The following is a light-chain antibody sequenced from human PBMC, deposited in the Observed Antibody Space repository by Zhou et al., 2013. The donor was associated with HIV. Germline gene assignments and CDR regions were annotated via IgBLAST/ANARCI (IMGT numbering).Light chain of an antibody. J-gene: IGKJ1*01. CDR1: QGISSY. CDR2: AAS. V-gene: IGKV3-20*01. Sequence: LTQSPSFLSASVGDRVTITCRASQGISSYLAWYQQKPGQPPRLLIYAASSRATGIPDRFSGSGSWTDFTLTITRLEPEDFAVYYCHQHGKSPRTFGQGTKVESK. CDR3: HQHGKSPRT.